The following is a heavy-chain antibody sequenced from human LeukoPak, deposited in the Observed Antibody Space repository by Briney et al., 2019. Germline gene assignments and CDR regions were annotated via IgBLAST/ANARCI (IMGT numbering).Heavy chain of an antibody. CDR3: ARDAEVYYDFWSGYLAGLLAAATTKFDY. CDR1: GYSISSGYY. J-gene: IGHJ4*02. V-gene: IGHV4-38-2*02. D-gene: IGHD3-3*01. Sequence: SETLSLTCTVSGYSISSGYYWGWIRQPPGKGLEWIGSIYHSGSTYYNPSLKSRVTISVDTSKNQFSLKLSSVTAADTAVYYCARDAEVYYDFWSGYLAGLLAAATTKFDYWGQGTLVTVSS. CDR2: IYHSGST.